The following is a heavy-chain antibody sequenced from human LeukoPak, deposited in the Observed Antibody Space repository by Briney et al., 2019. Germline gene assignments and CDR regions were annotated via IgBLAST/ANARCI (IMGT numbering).Heavy chain of an antibody. Sequence: ASLKVSCKASGYTFTAYYMHWVRQSPRQALEGMGLINPNSGDTTYAQMFQGRVNMTRDTSITTAYIERSRVRCDDPAVYYCARGSSIAVAGMGFDPWGPGKLVTVSS. J-gene: IGHJ5*02. CDR3: ARGSSIAVAGMGFDP. CDR1: GYTFTAYY. CDR2: INPNSGDT. V-gene: IGHV1-2*02. D-gene: IGHD6-19*01.